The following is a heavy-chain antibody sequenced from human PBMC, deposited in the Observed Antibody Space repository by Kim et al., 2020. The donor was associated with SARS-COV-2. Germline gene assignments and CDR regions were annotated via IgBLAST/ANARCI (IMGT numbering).Heavy chain of an antibody. CDR2: IIPIFGTA. Sequence: SVKVSCKASGGTFSSYAISWVRQAPGQGLEWMGGIIPIFGTANYAQKFQGRVTITADESTSTAYMELSSLRSEDTAVYYCARGTYYYDSSGYWSEYYYYYGMDVWGQGTTVTVSS. D-gene: IGHD3-22*01. CDR1: GGTFSSYA. V-gene: IGHV1-69*13. J-gene: IGHJ6*02. CDR3: ARGTYYYDSSGYWSEYYYYYGMDV.